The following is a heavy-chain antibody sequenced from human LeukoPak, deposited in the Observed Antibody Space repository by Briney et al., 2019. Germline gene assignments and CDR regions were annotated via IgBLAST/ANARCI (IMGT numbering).Heavy chain of an antibody. CDR3: ARAWFRFAP. Sequence: PSETLSLTCAVYGGSFSGYYWSWIRQPPGKGLEWIGEINHSGSTNYNPSLKSRVTISVDTSKNQFSLKLSSVTAADTAVYYCARAWFRFAPWGQGTLVTVSS. J-gene: IGHJ5*02. CDR1: GGSFSGYY. V-gene: IGHV4-34*01. CDR2: INHSGST. D-gene: IGHD3-10*01.